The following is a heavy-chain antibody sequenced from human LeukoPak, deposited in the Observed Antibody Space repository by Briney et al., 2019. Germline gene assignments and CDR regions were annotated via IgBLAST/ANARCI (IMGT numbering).Heavy chain of an antibody. CDR1: GFSFSSQW. CDR2: VNQGGTGK. CDR3: AKSIGQQLVPFDY. D-gene: IGHD6-13*01. Sequence: SGGSLRLSCAASGFSFSSQWMSWVRQAPGKGLEWVAIVNQGGTGKYYVDSVKGRFTISRDNAENSLYLQMNSLRAEDTAVYYCAKSIGQQLVPFDYWGQGTLVTVSS. J-gene: IGHJ4*02. V-gene: IGHV3-7*03.